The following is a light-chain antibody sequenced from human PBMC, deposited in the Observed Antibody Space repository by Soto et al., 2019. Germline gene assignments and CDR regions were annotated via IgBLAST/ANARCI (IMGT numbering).Light chain of an antibody. V-gene: IGKV1-12*01. J-gene: IGKJ1*01. CDR2: GSY. CDR3: QQANSYPWT. CDR1: QGVSDW. Sequence: DIQMTQSPSSVSASVGDSVTITCRASQGVSDWVAWYQQKPGEAPKLLIYGSYSLLSGVPSRFSGTRSGTDFTLTISSLQPEDFATYYCQQANSYPWTFGQGTKVEIE.